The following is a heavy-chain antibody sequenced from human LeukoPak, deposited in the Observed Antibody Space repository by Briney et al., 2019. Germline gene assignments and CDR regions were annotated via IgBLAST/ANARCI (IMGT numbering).Heavy chain of an antibody. Sequence: GGSLRLSCAASGFNVTNNYMSWVRQAPGKGLEWVSVIYSGGSTYYADSVKGSFTISRDNSKNTLYLQMGSLRAEDIGVYYCARESCTNGVCYMYYFDYWGQGTLVTVSS. CDR1: GFNVTNNY. D-gene: IGHD2-8*01. CDR2: IYSGGST. V-gene: IGHV3-66*01. J-gene: IGHJ4*02. CDR3: ARESCTNGVCYMYYFDY.